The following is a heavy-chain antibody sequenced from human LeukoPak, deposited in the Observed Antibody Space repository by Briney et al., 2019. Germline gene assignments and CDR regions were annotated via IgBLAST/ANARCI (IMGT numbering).Heavy chain of an antibody. V-gene: IGHV1-18*01. Sequence: ASVKVSCKASGYTFTSYGISWVRQAPGQGLEWMGWISAYNGNTNYAQKLQGRVTMTTGTSTSTAYMELRSLRSDDTAVYYCARDRDIVVVPAALGVWFDPWGQGTLVTVSS. D-gene: IGHD2-2*01. CDR3: ARDRDIVVVPAALGVWFDP. CDR1: GYTFTSYG. J-gene: IGHJ5*02. CDR2: ISAYNGNT.